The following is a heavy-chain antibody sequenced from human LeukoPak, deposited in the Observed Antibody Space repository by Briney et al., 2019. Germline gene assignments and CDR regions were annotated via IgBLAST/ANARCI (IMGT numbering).Heavy chain of an antibody. CDR2: ISGYNGNT. J-gene: IGHJ5*02. CDR3: ARDSLYYGSGSYLGFDP. CDR1: GYTFTRYG. Sequence: ASVKVSCKASGYTFTRYGISWVRQAPGQGLEWMGWISGYNGNTNYAEKLQGRVTMTTDTSTSTVYMELRSLRSDDTAVYYCARDSLYYGSGSYLGFDPWGQGTLVTVSS. D-gene: IGHD3-10*01. V-gene: IGHV1-18*01.